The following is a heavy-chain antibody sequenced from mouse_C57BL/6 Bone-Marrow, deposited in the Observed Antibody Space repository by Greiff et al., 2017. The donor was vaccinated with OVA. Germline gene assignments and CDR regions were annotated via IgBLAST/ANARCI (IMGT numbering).Heavy chain of an antibody. J-gene: IGHJ4*01. CDR2: ISSGGSYT. D-gene: IGHD1-1*01. CDR3: ARKGVVAPGFYAMDY. V-gene: IGHV5-6*01. Sequence: EVQLVESGGDLVKPGGSLKLSCAASGFTFSSYGMSWVRQTPDKRLEWVATISSGGSYTYYPDSVKGRFTISRDNAKNTLYLQMSSLKSEDTAMYYCARKGVVAPGFYAMDYWGQGTSVTVSS. CDR1: GFTFSSYG.